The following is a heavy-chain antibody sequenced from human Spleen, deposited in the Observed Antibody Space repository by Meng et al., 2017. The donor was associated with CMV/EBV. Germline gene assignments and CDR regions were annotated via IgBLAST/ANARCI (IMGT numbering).Heavy chain of an antibody. V-gene: IGHV4-34*01. D-gene: IGHD7-27*01. J-gene: IGHJ6*02. CDR2: INHSGST. Sequence: SETLSLTCAVYGGSFSGYYWSWIRQPPGKGLEWIGEINHSGSTNYNPSLKSRVTISVETSKNQFSLKLSSVTAADTAVYYCARDDWGYYYYGMDVWGQGTTVTVSS. CDR3: ARDDWGYYYYGMDV. CDR1: GGSFSGYY.